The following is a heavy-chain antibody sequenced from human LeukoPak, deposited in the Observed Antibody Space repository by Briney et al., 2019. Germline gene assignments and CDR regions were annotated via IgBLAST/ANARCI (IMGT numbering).Heavy chain of an antibody. CDR2: IYYSGSA. CDR1: GGSISTYY. CDR3: ARGIGYYDSSGYDN. J-gene: IGHJ4*02. V-gene: IGHV4-59*01. D-gene: IGHD3-22*01. Sequence: SETLSLTCTVSGGSISTYYWTWIRQPPGKGLEWIGYIYYSGSANYNPSLQSRVTISVDTSKNQFSLKLSSVTAADTAVYYCARGIGYYDSSGYDNWGQGTLVTVSS.